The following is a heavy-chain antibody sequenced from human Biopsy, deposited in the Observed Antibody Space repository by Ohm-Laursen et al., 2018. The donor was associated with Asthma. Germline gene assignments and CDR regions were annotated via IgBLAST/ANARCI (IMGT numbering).Heavy chain of an antibody. Sequence: RLSCAAPGFSFSNYGMHWVRQAPGKGLDWVAVISFDGTNRNYTDSVKGRFTISRDNSRNTLHLEMNSLRAEDTAVYFCAKEVFPGWELRRGPDSWGQGTLVTVSS. J-gene: IGHJ4*02. CDR1: GFSFSNYG. CDR2: ISFDGTNR. V-gene: IGHV3-30*18. CDR3: AKEVFPGWELRRGPDS. D-gene: IGHD1-26*01.